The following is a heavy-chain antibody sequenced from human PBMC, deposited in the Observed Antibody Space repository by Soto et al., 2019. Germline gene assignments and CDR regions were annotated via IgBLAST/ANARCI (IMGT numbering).Heavy chain of an antibody. J-gene: IGHJ4*02. V-gene: IGHV4-34*01. D-gene: IGHD3-10*01. CDR1: GGSFIGYY. CDR3: ARTFIRHLDY. Sequence: TSETLSLTCAVYGGSFIGYYWSWIRQPPGKGLEWIGEINHSGSTNYNPSLKSRVTISVDTSKNQFSLKLSSVTAADTAVYYCARTFIRHLDYWGQGTLVTVSS. CDR2: INHSGST.